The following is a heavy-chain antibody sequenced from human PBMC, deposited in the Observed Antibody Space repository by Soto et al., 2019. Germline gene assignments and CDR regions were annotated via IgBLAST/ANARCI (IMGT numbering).Heavy chain of an antibody. D-gene: IGHD3-22*01. Sequence: GGSLRLSCADSGFTFSSYAMSWVRQAPGKGLEWVSAISGSGGSTYYAASVKGRFTISRDHSKNTLYLQMNSLRAEDTAVYYCAKNSSGYYRYYWGQRTLVTVSS. V-gene: IGHV3-23*01. J-gene: IGHJ4*02. CDR3: AKNSSGYYRYY. CDR2: ISGSGGST. CDR1: GFTFSSYA.